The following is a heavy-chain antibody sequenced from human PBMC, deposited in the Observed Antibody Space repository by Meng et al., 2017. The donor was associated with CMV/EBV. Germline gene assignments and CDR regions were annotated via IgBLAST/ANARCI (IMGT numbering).Heavy chain of an antibody. J-gene: IGHJ6*02. CDR3: ARDRDGGTYDFWSGYYYYYYYGMDV. CDR2: ISSGSSYI. D-gene: IGHD3-3*01. V-gene: IGHV3-21*01. Sequence: GESLKISCAASGFTFSSYSMNWVRQAPGKGLEWVSSISSGSSYIYYADSVKGRFTISRDNAKNSLYLQMNSLRAEDTAVYYCARDRDGGTYDFWSGYYYYYYYGMDVWGQGTTVTVSS. CDR1: GFTFSSYS.